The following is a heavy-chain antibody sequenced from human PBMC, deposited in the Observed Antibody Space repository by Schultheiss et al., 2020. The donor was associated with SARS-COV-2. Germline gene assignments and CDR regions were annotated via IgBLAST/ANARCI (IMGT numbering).Heavy chain of an antibody. J-gene: IGHJ4*02. D-gene: IGHD6-13*01. CDR1: GFTFSGSA. CDR2: IRSKANNYAT. Sequence: GGSLRLSCAASGFTFSGSAMHWVRQASGKGLEWVGRIRSKANNYATAYAASLKGRFTISRDDSKNTAYLQMNSLKTEDTAVYYCTTSAAGPFRVDYWGQGTLVTVSS. V-gene: IGHV3-73*01. CDR3: TTSAAGPFRVDY.